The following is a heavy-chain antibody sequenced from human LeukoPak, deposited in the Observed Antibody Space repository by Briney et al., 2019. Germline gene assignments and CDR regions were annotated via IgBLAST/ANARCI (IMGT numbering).Heavy chain of an antibody. CDR2: ISYDGSNK. V-gene: IGHV3-30-3*01. CDR3: AKEGISTASFDP. J-gene: IGHJ5*02. Sequence: PGGSLRPSCAASGFTFSSYAMHWVRQAPGKGLEWVAVISYDGSNKYYADSVKGRFTISRDNSKNTLYLQMNSLRAEDTAVYYCAKEGISTASFDPWGQGTLVTVSS. D-gene: IGHD1-14*01. CDR1: GFTFSSYA.